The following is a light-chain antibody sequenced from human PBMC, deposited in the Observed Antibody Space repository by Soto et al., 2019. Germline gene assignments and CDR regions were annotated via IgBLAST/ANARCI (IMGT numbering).Light chain of an antibody. CDR3: QQYNNWPPWT. J-gene: IGKJ1*01. CDR2: GAS. CDR1: QHIRNN. V-gene: IGKV3-15*01. Sequence: EVVMTQSPASLSVSPGERVTLSYRASQHIRNNLAWYQQKPGQSPRLLISGASTREAGVPGRFSGSGSGTEFTLLISSLQSADFAIYYCQQYNNWPPWTFGQGTKV.